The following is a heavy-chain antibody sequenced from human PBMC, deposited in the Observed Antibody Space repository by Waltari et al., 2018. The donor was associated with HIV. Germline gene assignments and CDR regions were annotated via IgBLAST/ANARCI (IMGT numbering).Heavy chain of an antibody. D-gene: IGHD2-2*01. CDR3: ARSADIVVVPAATRITIFGVVTLGFDP. CDR2: IYYSGSS. Sequence: QVQLQESGPGLVKPSETLSLTCTVSGGSISSYYWFWIRQPPGKGLEWIGYIYYSGSSNYNPSLKSRVTISVDTSKNQCSLKLSAVTAADTAVYYCARSADIVVVPAATRITIFGVVTLGFDPWGQGILVTVSS. CDR1: GGSISSYY. V-gene: IGHV4-59*01. J-gene: IGHJ5*02.